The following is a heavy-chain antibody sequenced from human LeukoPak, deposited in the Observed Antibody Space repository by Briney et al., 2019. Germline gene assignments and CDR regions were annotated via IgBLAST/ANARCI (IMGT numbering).Heavy chain of an antibody. Sequence: SVKVSCKASGGTFSSYAISWVRQAPGQGLEWMGGIIPIFGTANYAQKFQGRVTITTDESTSTAYMELSSLRSEDTAVYYCARDIDDILTGYGGFDYWGQGTLVTVSS. CDR1: GGTFSSYA. V-gene: IGHV1-69*05. J-gene: IGHJ4*02. D-gene: IGHD3-9*01. CDR3: ARDIDDILTGYGGFDY. CDR2: IIPIFGTA.